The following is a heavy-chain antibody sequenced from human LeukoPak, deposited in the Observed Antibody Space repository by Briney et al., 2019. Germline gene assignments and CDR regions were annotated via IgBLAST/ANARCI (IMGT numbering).Heavy chain of an antibody. CDR2: ISGSGGST. Sequence: GGSLRLSCAASGFTFSSYAMSWVRQAPGKGLEWVSAISGSGGSTYYADSVKGRFTISRDNSKNTLYLQMNSLRAEDTAVYYCANAFQAQLWFLTFDYWGQGTLVTVSS. CDR3: ANAFQAQLWFLTFDY. CDR1: GFTFSSYA. J-gene: IGHJ4*02. V-gene: IGHV3-23*01. D-gene: IGHD5-18*01.